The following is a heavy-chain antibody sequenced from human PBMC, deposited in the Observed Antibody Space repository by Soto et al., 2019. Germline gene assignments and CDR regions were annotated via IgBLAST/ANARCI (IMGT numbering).Heavy chain of an antibody. D-gene: IGHD5-18*01. Sequence: EVQLVESGGGLVQPGGSLRLSCAASGFTFSSYWMSWIRQAPGKGLEWVANIKQDGSEKYYVDSVKGRFTISTDNAKNPLYPQMNSLRAEDTGVYYCARERYSYAIHGFDIWGQGTMVTVSS. J-gene: IGHJ3*02. CDR3: ARERYSYAIHGFDI. CDR2: IKQDGSEK. CDR1: GFTFSSYW. V-gene: IGHV3-7*01.